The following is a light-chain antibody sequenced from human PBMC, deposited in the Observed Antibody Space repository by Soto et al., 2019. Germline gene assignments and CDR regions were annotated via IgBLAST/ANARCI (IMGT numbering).Light chain of an antibody. CDR2: AAS. CDR3: QQNFSIPIT. CDR1: QSISTY. J-gene: IGKJ5*01. V-gene: IGKV1-39*01. Sequence: DIQMTQSPSSLSSSVGYRFTITCLSSQSISTYLNWYHQKPGKAPDLLIYAASSLKSGVPSRFSGSGSGTHFTLTITGLQPADFATYYCQQNFSIPITFGQGTRLEIK.